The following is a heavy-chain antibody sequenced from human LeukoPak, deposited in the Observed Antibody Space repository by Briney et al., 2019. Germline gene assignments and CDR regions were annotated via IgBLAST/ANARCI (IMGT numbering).Heavy chain of an antibody. Sequence: SETLSLTCTVSGYSISSDYYWDWVRQPPGKGLEYIGSIYHSGSTYYNPSLESRVTISVDTSKNQFSLKLSSVTAADTAVYYCASYNYYGSGSYIGDWGQGTLVTVSS. J-gene: IGHJ4*02. D-gene: IGHD3-10*01. CDR1: GYSISSDYY. CDR3: ASYNYYGSGSYIGD. V-gene: IGHV4-38-2*02. CDR2: IYHSGST.